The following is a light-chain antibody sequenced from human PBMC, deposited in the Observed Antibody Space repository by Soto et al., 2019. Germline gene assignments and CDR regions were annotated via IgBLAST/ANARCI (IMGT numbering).Light chain of an antibody. CDR3: QQYYTDSWT. Sequence: DIQMTQSPSTLSASVGDRVIITCRASQSISSWLAWYQQKPGKAPNLLIYKASTLKSGVPSRFSASGSGTEFPLTFSVLQPDDFATYYCQQYYTDSWTFAQGTNV. CDR1: QSISSW. J-gene: IGKJ1*01. V-gene: IGKV1-5*03. CDR2: KAS.